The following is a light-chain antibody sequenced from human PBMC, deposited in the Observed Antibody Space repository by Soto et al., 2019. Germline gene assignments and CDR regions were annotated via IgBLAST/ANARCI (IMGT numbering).Light chain of an antibody. Sequence: DIQMTQSPSTLSASVGDRVTITCRASQSISSWLAWYQQKPGKAPKLLIYKASSLESGVPSRFSGSGSGTEFTLTISSLQPDDFATYYCQQYNSLWTFGQGPKLDIK. CDR2: KAS. CDR3: QQYNSLWT. J-gene: IGKJ1*01. CDR1: QSISSW. V-gene: IGKV1-5*03.